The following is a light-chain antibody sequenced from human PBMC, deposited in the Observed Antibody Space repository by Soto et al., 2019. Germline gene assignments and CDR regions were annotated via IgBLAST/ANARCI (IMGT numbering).Light chain of an antibody. CDR1: QSISSW. J-gene: IGKJ1*01. V-gene: IGKV1-5*03. CDR3: QQYNIYPWT. CDR2: KAS. Sequence: DIQMTQSPSTLSASVGDRVNLTCRASQSISSWLAWFQQKPGKAPKLLIYKASSLESGVPSRFSGSGSGTDFTLTISRLQPDDFATYYCQQYNIYPWTFGQGTKVEIK.